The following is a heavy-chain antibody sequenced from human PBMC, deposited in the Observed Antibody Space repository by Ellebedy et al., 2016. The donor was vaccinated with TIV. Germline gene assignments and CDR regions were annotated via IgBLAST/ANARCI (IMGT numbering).Heavy chain of an antibody. CDR1: GFIFTNYW. J-gene: IGHJ4*02. Sequence: GESLKISXAASGFIFTNYWRTWVRKAPGKGLQWVANIKEDGSEKYHVDSVKGRFTISRDNAKNSLYLQINSLRAEDTAVYYCAKEGKNDGDLDYWGQGTLVTVSS. V-gene: IGHV3-7*01. CDR3: AKEGKNDGDLDY. CDR2: IKEDGSEK. D-gene: IGHD4-17*01.